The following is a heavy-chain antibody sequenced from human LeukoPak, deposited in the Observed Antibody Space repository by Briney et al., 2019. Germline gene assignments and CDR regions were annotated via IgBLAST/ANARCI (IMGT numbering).Heavy chain of an antibody. Sequence: GESLEISCKGSGYSFTSYWIGWVRQMPGKGLERMAIIYPDDSDTRYSPSFQGQITISADKSIDTAYLQWNSLKASDSAMYYCARLGCSSTSCYDVWGKGTTVTVSS. J-gene: IGHJ6*04. CDR3: ARLGCSSTSCYDV. CDR2: IYPDDSDT. V-gene: IGHV5-51*01. CDR1: GYSFTSYW. D-gene: IGHD2-2*01.